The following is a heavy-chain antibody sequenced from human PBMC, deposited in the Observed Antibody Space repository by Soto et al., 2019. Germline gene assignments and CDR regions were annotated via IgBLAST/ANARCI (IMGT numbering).Heavy chain of an antibody. J-gene: IGHJ6*03. CDR2: ISYDGSNK. CDR1: GFTFSSYA. CDR3: ARGTFKMPAPPPGWDYYYYYMDV. D-gene: IGHD2-2*01. V-gene: IGHV3-30*04. Sequence: GGSLRLSCAASGFTFSSYAMHWVRQAPGKGLEWVAVISYDGSNKYYADSVKGRFTISRDNSKNTVYLQMNSLRAEDTAVEYCARGTFKMPAPPPGWDYYYYYMDVWGKGTTVTVSS.